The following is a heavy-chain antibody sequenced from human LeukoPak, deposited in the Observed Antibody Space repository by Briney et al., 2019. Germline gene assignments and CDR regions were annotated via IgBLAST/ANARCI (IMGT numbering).Heavy chain of an antibody. CDR3: ASGSYSSSWYYFDY. CDR2: IYSGGST. V-gene: IGHV3-53*01. Sequence: GGSLRLSCAASGFTVSSNYMSWVRQAPGKGLEWVSVIYSGGSTYYADSVKGRFTISRDNSKNTLYLQMNSLRAEGTAVYYCASGSYSSSWYYFDYWGQGTLVTVSS. CDR1: GFTVSSNY. D-gene: IGHD6-13*01. J-gene: IGHJ4*02.